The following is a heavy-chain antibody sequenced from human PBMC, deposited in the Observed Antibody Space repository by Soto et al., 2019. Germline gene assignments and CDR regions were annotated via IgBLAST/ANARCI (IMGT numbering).Heavy chain of an antibody. CDR2: ISAYNGNT. Sequence: ASVKVSCKASGYSFSFYGINWVRQAPGQGLEWMGWISAYNGNTNYAQKLQGRVTMTTDTSTSTAYMELRSLRSDDTAVYYCARDYYGSGRLNAHNWFDPWGQGTLVTVSS. D-gene: IGHD3-10*01. V-gene: IGHV1-18*01. CDR3: ARDYYGSGRLNAHNWFDP. J-gene: IGHJ5*02. CDR1: GYSFSFYG.